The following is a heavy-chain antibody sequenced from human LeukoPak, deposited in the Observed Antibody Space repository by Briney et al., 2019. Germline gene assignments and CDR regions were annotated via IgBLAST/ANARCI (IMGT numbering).Heavy chain of an antibody. V-gene: IGHV4-30-4*08. J-gene: IGHJ1*01. CDR3: ASYIVVVPAHAEYFQH. CDR1: GGSISSGDYY. D-gene: IGHD2-2*01. CDR2: IYYSGST. Sequence: SETLSPTCTVSGGSISSGDYYWSWIRQPPGKGLEWVGYIYYSGSTYYNPSLKSRVTISVDTSENQFSLKLSSVTAADTAVYYCASYIVVVPAHAEYFQHWGQGTLVTVSS.